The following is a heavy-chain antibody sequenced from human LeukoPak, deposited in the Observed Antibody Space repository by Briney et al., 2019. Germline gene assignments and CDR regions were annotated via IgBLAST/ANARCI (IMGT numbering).Heavy chain of an antibody. V-gene: IGHV4-61*08. Sequence: SETLSLTCTVSGGSISSGGYYWSWVRQPPGKGLEWIGYIYYSGSTNYNPSLKSRVTISVDTSKNQFSLKLSSVTAADTAVYYCARGVTWFGELQYFDYWGQGTLVTVSS. D-gene: IGHD3-10*01. CDR1: GGSISSGGYY. CDR2: IYYSGST. J-gene: IGHJ4*02. CDR3: ARGVTWFGELQYFDY.